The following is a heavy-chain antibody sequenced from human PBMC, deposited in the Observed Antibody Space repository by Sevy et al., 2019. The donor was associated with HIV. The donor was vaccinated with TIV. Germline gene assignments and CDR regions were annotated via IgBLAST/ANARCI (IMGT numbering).Heavy chain of an antibody. V-gene: IGHV3-66*01. Sequence: GGSLRLSCEASGFTVSGNYMAWVHLAPGKGLEWVSLIDSGGSTYYADSVKGRFTISRDNAKNTLYLQMNPLRAEDTAVYFCARDRYYDASGYYYYYYGMDVWGQGTTVTVS. J-gene: IGHJ6*02. CDR2: IDSGGST. CDR3: ARDRYYDASGYYYYYYGMDV. D-gene: IGHD3-22*01. CDR1: GFTVSGNY.